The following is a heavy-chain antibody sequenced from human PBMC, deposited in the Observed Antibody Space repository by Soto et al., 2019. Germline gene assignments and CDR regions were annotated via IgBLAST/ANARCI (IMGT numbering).Heavy chain of an antibody. Sequence: SVKVSCKASGYTFTSYAMQWARHAPRQRLEWMGRIIPFIGIANYAQKFQGRVTITADTSTSTAYMELSSLRSEDTAVYYCATYYYASSAPGYFDYWGQGTLVTVSS. J-gene: IGHJ4*02. D-gene: IGHD3-22*01. V-gene: IGHV1-69*04. CDR3: ATYYYASSAPGYFDY. CDR1: GYTFTSYA. CDR2: IIPFIGIA.